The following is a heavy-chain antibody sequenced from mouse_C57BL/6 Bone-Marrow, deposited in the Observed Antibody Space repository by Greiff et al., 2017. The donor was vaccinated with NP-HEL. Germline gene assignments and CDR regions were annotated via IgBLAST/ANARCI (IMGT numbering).Heavy chain of an antibody. CDR1: GFTFSSYA. J-gene: IGHJ4*01. CDR2: ISDGGSYT. Sequence: DVMLVESGGGLVKPGGSLKLSCAASGFTFSSYAMSWVRQTPEKRLEWVATISDGGSYTYYPDNVKGRFTISRDNAKNNLYLQMSHLKSEDTAMYYCARDRYYGSRNYAMDYWGQGTSVTVSS. CDR3: ARDRYYGSRNYAMDY. V-gene: IGHV5-4*01. D-gene: IGHD1-1*01.